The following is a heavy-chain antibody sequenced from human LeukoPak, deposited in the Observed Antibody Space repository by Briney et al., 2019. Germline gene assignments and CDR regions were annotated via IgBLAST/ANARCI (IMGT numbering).Heavy chain of an antibody. Sequence: GGSLRLSCAASGFTFSDYYMSWIRQAPGKGLEWVSYISSSGSTIYYADSVKGRFTISRDNAKNSLYLQMNSLGAEDTAVYYCARDESEYAVAGTSFDYWGQGTLVTVSS. CDR1: GFTFSDYY. J-gene: IGHJ4*02. CDR2: ISSSGSTI. V-gene: IGHV3-11*01. CDR3: ARDESEYAVAGTSFDY. D-gene: IGHD6-19*01.